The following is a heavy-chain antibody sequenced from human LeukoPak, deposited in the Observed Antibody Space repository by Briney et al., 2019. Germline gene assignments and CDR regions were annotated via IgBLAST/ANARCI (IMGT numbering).Heavy chain of an antibody. D-gene: IGHD3-22*01. CDR3: ARAYYYDSSGPNWFDP. V-gene: IGHV4-30-4*01. CDR2: IYYSGST. Sequence: SETLSLTCTVSGGSISSGDYYWSWIHQPPGKGLEWIGYIYYSGSTYYNPSLKSRVTISVDTSKNQFSLKLSSVTAADTAVYYCARAYYYDSSGPNWFDPWAREPWSPSPQ. CDR1: GGSISSGDYY. J-gene: IGHJ5*02.